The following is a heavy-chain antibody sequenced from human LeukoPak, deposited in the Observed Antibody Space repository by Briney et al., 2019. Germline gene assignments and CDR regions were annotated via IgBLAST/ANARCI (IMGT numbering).Heavy chain of an antibody. CDR2: IIPILGIA. Sequence: SVKVSCKASGGTFSSYAISWVRQAPGQGLEWMGRIIPILGIANYAQKFQGRVTITADKSTSTACMELGSLRSEDTAVYYCARENYYDSSGYYYGSPLYGMDVWGQGTTVTVSS. CDR1: GGTFSSYA. J-gene: IGHJ6*02. D-gene: IGHD3-22*01. CDR3: ARENYYDSSGYYYGSPLYGMDV. V-gene: IGHV1-69*04.